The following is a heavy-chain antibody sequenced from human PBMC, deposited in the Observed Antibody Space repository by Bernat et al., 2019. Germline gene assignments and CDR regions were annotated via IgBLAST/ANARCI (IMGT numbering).Heavy chain of an antibody. CDR3: ARDIRSSRYDY. CDR1: GFTFINYG. D-gene: IGHD3-3*02. J-gene: IGHJ4*02. V-gene: IGHV3-33*01. Sequence: QVQLVESGGGVVQPGRSLRLSCAASGFTFINYGMHWVRQAPGKGLEWVAVIWYDASKKYYVDSVKGRFTISRDNSKNTLYLQLDSLRVEDTAVYYCARDIRSSRYDYWGQGTVVTVSS. CDR2: IWYDASKK.